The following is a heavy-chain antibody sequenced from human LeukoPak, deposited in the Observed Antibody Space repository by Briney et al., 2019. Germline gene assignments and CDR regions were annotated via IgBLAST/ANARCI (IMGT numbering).Heavy chain of an antibody. CDR2: ISGSGGST. Sequence: QASETLSLTCTVSGDSISSGDYYWSWVRQAPGKGLEWVSAISGSGGSTYYADSVKGRFTISRDNSKNTLYLQMNSLRAEDTAVYYCAKDRVGATKYYFDYWGQGTLVTVSS. J-gene: IGHJ4*02. V-gene: IGHV3-23*01. D-gene: IGHD1-26*01. CDR3: AKDRVGATKYYFDY. CDR1: GDSISSGDYY.